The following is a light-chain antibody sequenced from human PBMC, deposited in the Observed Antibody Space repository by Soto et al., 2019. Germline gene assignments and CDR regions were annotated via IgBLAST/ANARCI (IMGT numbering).Light chain of an antibody. J-gene: IGKJ2*01. Sequence: EIMMTQSPDTLSVSPGERATVSCRASQSISSDFAWFQLKPGQAPRLLIYGASTRAPDVPDRFSGSGSGTEFTLTISSLQSEDFAVYYCQQYNNRPYTFGQETKLEIK. V-gene: IGKV3-15*01. CDR1: QSISSD. CDR2: GAS. CDR3: QQYNNRPYT.